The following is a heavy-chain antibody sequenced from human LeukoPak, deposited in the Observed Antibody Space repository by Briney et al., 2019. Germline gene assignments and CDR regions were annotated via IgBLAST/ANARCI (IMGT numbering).Heavy chain of an antibody. V-gene: IGHV3-23*01. CDR2: ITGGTYST. Sequence: GGTLRLSCAASGFIFSSYGMSWVRQAPGEGLEWISGITGGTYSTYYADSVRGRFTISRDNSKNTLYLQMNSLKTEDTAVYYCLYYYDSSGYYQTTHLDYWGQGTLVTVSS. D-gene: IGHD3-22*01. CDR3: LYYYDSSGYYQTTHLDY. CDR1: GFIFSSYG. J-gene: IGHJ4*02.